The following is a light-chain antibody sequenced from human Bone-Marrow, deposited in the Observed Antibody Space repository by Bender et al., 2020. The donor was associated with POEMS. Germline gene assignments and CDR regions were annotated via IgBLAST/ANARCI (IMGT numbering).Light chain of an antibody. V-gene: IGLV1-44*01. CDR3: STWDDRLNAWL. CDR2: ADD. J-gene: IGLJ3*02. CDR1: SIGRNP. Sequence: QSVLTQPPSASGTPGQRVTISCSGGSIGRNPIHWYPQLPGTAPRLFIYADDRRPSGVPNRFSASKSGSSASLAISGLQSEDAADYYCSTWDDRLNAWLFGGGTKLTVL.